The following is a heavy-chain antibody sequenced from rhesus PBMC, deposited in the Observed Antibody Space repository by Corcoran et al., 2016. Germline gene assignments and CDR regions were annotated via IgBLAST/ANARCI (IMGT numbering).Heavy chain of an antibody. CDR1: GFTFSSYG. J-gene: IGHJ6*01. CDR2: ISNGGGST. Sequence: EVQLVEPGGGLDQPGGSLRPSCAASGFTFSSYGSSWVRQDPGKGLEWVSYISNGGGSTYYADSVKGRFTIYRDNSKNTLSLQMNSLRAEDPAVYYCAKPYGLDSWGQGVVVTVSS. CDR3: AKPYGLDS. V-gene: IGHV3S5*01.